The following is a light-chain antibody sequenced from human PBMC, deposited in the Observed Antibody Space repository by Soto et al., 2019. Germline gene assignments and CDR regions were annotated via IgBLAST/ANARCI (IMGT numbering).Light chain of an antibody. CDR1: SSDIGGYEY. V-gene: IGLV2-14*03. CDR2: DVR. J-gene: IGLJ1*01. Sequence: QSALTQPASVSGSPGQSITISCTGTSSDIGGYEYVSWYQQHPGEAPKLMIYDVRYRPSGVSSRFSGSKSGNTASLTIYGLQAEDEADYNCSSYTSSSTLVFGTGTKVTVL. CDR3: SSYTSSSTLV.